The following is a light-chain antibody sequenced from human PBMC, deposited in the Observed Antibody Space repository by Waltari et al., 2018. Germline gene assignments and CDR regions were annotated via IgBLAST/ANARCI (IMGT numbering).Light chain of an antibody. V-gene: IGKV1-39*01. Sequence: DIQMTQSPSSLSASVRDRVTITCRASQSISSYLYWYQQKPGKAPKLLIFAASSLESGVPSRFSGSGSGTDFTLTITSLQPEDFATYYCQQSHSAPRTFGQGTKVEIK. CDR2: AAS. J-gene: IGKJ1*01. CDR3: QQSHSAPRT. CDR1: QSISSY.